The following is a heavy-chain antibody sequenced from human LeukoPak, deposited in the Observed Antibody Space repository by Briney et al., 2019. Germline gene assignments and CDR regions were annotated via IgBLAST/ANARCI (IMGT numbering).Heavy chain of an antibody. J-gene: IGHJ3*02. D-gene: IGHD6-13*01. CDR2: NPSGGST. Sequence: NPSGGSTSYAQKFQGRVTMTRDTSTSTVYMELSSLRSEDTAVYYCAREWGAAAGTGAFDIWGQGTMVTVSS. V-gene: IGHV1-46*01. CDR3: AREWGAAAGTGAFDI.